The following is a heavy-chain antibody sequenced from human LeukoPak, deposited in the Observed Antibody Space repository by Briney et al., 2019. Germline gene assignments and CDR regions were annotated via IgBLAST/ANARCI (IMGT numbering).Heavy chain of an antibody. D-gene: IGHD4-17*01. CDR3: ARGAMTTVTTLPYNYWYFDL. V-gene: IGHV1-8*01. J-gene: IGHJ2*01. CDR1: GYTFTSYD. CDR2: MNPNSGNT. Sequence: GASVKVSCKASGYTFTSYDINWVRQATGQGLEWMGWMNPNSGNTGYAQKFQGRVTMTRNTSISTAYMELSSLRSEDTAVYYCARGAMTTVTTLPYNYWYFDLWGRGTLVTVSS.